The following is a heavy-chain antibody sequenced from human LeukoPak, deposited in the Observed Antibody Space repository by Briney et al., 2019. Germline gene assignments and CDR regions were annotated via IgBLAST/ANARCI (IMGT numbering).Heavy chain of an antibody. J-gene: IGHJ3*02. Sequence: GASVKVSCKASGYTFTGYGISWVRQAPGQGLEWMGWISAYNLKTNYAQNLQGRVTMTTDTSTSTAYMDLRSLRSDDTAVYYCARASPDDAFDIWGQGTRVIVSS. CDR2: ISAYNLKT. V-gene: IGHV1-18*01. D-gene: IGHD1-14*01. CDR1: GYTFTGYG. CDR3: ARASPDDAFDI.